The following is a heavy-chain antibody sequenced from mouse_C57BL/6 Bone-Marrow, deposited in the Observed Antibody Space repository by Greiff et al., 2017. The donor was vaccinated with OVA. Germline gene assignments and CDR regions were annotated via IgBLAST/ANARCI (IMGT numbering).Heavy chain of an antibody. CDR3: ASPSYYYGSSYAMDY. D-gene: IGHD1-1*01. CDR1: GYSITSGYY. V-gene: IGHV3-6*01. Sequence: EVKLQESGPGLVKPSQSLSLTCSVTGYSITSGYYWNWIRQFPGNKLEWMGYISYDGSNNYNPSLKNRISITRDTSKNQFFLKLNSVTTEDTATYYCASPSYYYGSSYAMDYWGQGTSVTVSS. CDR2: ISYDGSN. J-gene: IGHJ4*01.